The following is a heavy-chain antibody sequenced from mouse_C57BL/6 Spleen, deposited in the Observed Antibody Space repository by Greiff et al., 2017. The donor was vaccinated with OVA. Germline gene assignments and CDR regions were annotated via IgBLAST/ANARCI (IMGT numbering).Heavy chain of an antibody. J-gene: IGHJ2*01. Sequence: EVHLVESGGGLVKPGGSLKLSCAASGFTFSDYGMHWVRQAPEKGLEWVAYISSGSSTIYYADTVKGRFTISRDNAKNTLFLQMNSLRSEDTAMYYCARGEPGYYHYWGQGTTLTGSS. CDR1: GFTFSDYG. CDR3: ARGEPGYYHY. V-gene: IGHV5-17*01. CDR2: ISSGSSTI.